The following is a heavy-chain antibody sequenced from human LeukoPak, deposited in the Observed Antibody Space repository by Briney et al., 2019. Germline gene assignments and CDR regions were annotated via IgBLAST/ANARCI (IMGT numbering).Heavy chain of an antibody. CDR3: ARAWGSSSYAFDI. Sequence: ASVKVSYKASGYTFTSYYMHWVRQAPGQGLEWMGLINPGGSSTSYAQKFQGRLSLTRDMSTSTDYMELSSLRSEDTAVYYCARAWGSSSYAFDIWGQGTMVTVSS. J-gene: IGHJ3*02. V-gene: IGHV1-46*01. D-gene: IGHD6-6*01. CDR1: GYTFTSYY. CDR2: INPGGSST.